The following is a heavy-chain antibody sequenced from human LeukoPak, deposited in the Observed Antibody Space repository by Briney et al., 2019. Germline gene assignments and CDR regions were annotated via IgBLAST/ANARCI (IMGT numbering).Heavy chain of an antibody. V-gene: IGHV3-30*18. D-gene: IGHD4-17*01. CDR1: GFTFSSYG. CDR3: AKSLRYSYYGMDV. CDR2: ISYDGSNK. Sequence: GSLRLSCAASGFTFSSYGMHWVRQAPGKGLEWVAVISYDGSNKYYADSVKGRFTISRDNSKNTLYLQMNSLRAEDTAVYYCAKSLRYSYYGMDVWGQGTTVTVSS. J-gene: IGHJ6*02.